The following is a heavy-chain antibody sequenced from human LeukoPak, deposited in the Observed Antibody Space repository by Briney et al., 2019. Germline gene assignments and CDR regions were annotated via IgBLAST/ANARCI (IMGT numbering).Heavy chain of an antibody. V-gene: IGHV3-48*04. Sequence: GGSLRLSCAASGFTFSDYSMNWVRQAPGKGLEWISWIGISSVNTKYADCVKGRFTISGDNAKNSLYMQMKSLRVEDTAVYYCARDHNYAFDNWGQGTLVTVSS. CDR3: ARDHNYAFDN. CDR1: GFTFSDYS. CDR2: IGISSVNT. J-gene: IGHJ4*02. D-gene: IGHD1-1*01.